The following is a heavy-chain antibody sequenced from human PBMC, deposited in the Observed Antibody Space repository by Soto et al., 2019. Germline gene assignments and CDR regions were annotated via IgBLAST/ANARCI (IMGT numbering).Heavy chain of an antibody. J-gene: IGHJ4*02. D-gene: IGHD3-10*01. V-gene: IGHV3-9*01. CDR3: AKDMGPYYGSGSLFDY. CDR1: GFTFDDYA. CDR2: ISWNSGSI. Sequence: GGSLRLSCAASGFTFDDYAMHWVRQAPGKGLEWVSGISWNSGSIGYADSVKGRFTISRDNAKNSLYLQMNSLRAEDTALYYCAKDMGPYYGSGSLFDYWGQGTLVTVSS.